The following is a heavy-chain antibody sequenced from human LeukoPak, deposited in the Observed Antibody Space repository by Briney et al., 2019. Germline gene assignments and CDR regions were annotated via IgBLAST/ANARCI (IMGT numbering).Heavy chain of an antibody. D-gene: IGHD1-26*01. J-gene: IGHJ6*04. Sequence: GASVKVSCKASGGTSSSYAISWVRQAPGQGLERMGGIIPIFGTANYAQKFQGRVTITADESTSTAYMELSSLRSEDTAVYYCARAGNYYYGMDVWGKGATVTVSS. V-gene: IGHV1-69*13. CDR3: ARAGNYYYGMDV. CDR2: IIPIFGTA. CDR1: GGTSSSYA.